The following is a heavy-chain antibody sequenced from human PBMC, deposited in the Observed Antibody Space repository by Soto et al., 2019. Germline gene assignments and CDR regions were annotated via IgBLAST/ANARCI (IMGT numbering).Heavy chain of an antibody. D-gene: IGHD3-10*01. CDR1: GGSIRTYY. V-gene: IGHV4-59*08. CDR3: ARQTYYYASGSYYNWFDP. CDR2: IYYTGGSP. Sequence: SETLSLTCTVSGGSIRTYYWSWIRQPPGKGLEWIGYIYYTGGSPNYNPSLKSRVAISVDRSKNQFSLKLTSVTAADTAIYYCARQTYYYASGSYYNWFDPWGQGTLVTVSS. J-gene: IGHJ5*02.